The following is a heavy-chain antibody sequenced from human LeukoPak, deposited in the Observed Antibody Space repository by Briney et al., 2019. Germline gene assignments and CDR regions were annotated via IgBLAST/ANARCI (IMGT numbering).Heavy chain of an antibody. V-gene: IGHV4-31*03. CDR2: IYYSGSS. CDR1: SASININNYY. CDR3: ARLAYDDLHYSEY. J-gene: IGHJ4*02. D-gene: IGHD4-17*01. Sequence: SETLSLTCSVSSASININNYYWSWIRQHPGKGLEWIGYIYYSGSSYYTPSLQSRVRLSVDTSNNQFSLRLSSVHAADTAVYYWARLAYDDLHYSEYWGQGSLVTVSS.